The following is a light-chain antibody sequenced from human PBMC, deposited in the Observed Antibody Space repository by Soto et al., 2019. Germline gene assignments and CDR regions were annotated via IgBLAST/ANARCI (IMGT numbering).Light chain of an antibody. CDR1: SSDVGGYNY. V-gene: IGLV2-14*01. J-gene: IGLJ2*01. Sequence: QSALTQPASVSGSPGQSITISCTGSSSDVGGYNYVSWYQQHPGKAPKLMIYEVSNRPSGVSNRFSGSKSGNTASLTISGLQAADEADYYCSSYTRTTLVVFGGGTQLTVL. CDR3: SSYTRTTLVV. CDR2: EVS.